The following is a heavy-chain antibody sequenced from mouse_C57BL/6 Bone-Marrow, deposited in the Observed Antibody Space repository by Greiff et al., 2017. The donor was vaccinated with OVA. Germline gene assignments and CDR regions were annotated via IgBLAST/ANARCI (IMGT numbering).Heavy chain of an antibody. D-gene: IGHD3-3*01. CDR1: GFTFSDYG. CDR3: ARRDGGVRPIYYAMDY. J-gene: IGHJ4*01. V-gene: IGHV5-17*01. Sequence: EVHLVESGGGLVKPGGSLKLSCAASGFTFSDYGMHWVRQAPEKGLEWVAYISSGSSTIYYADTVKGRFTISRDNAKNTLFLQMTSLRSEDTAMYYCARRDGGVRPIYYAMDYWGQGTSVTVSS. CDR2: ISSGSSTI.